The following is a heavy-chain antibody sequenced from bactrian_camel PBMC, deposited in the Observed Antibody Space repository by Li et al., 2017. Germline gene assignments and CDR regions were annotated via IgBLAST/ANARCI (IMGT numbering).Heavy chain of an antibody. V-gene: IGHV3S40*01. CDR2: IYRNTGAT. D-gene: IGHD3*01. Sequence: DVQLVESGGGSVQAEGSLRLSCSVSGYGSTYCLGWFRQAPGKEREGVATIYRNTGATDYHTSVQGRFTISRDNAKNTVYLQMNNLKIEDTAVYCCALGSSRQATMTARGKGTQVTVS. CDR1: GYGSTYC. J-gene: IGHJ4*01.